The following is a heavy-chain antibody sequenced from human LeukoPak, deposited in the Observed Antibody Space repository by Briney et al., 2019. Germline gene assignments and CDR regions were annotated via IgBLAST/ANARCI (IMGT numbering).Heavy chain of an antibody. J-gene: IGHJ5*02. Sequence: GGSLRLSCAASGFTFSNYWMGWVRQAPGTGLEWVGSIKEDGSETHYVDSVKGRFTISRANSENSLSLQMNGLRAEDTAVYYCATAQSSTFDPWGQGIVVTVSS. CDR2: IKEDGSET. D-gene: IGHD5/OR15-5a*01. V-gene: IGHV3-7*05. CDR1: GFTFSNYW. CDR3: ATAQSSTFDP.